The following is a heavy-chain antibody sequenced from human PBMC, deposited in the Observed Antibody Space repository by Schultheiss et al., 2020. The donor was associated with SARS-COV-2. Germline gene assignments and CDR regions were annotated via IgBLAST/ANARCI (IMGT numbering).Heavy chain of an antibody. CDR1: GGSISSGGYY. V-gene: IGHV4-31*03. J-gene: IGHJ4*02. Sequence: LRLSCTVSGGSISSGGYYWSWIRQHPGKGLEWIGYIYYSGSTYYNPSLKSRVTISVDTSKNQFSLKLSSVTAADTAVYYCASAGITIFGVVNAFDYWGQGTLVTVSS. D-gene: IGHD3-3*01. CDR2: IYYSGST. CDR3: ASAGITIFGVVNAFDY.